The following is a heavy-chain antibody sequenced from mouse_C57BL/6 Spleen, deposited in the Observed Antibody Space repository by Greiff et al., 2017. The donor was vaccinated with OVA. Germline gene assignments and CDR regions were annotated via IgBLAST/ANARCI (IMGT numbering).Heavy chain of an antibody. CDR1: GFSLTSYG. D-gene: IGHD2-5*01. Sequence: VMLVESGPGLVQPSQSLSITCTVSGFSLTSYGVHWVRQSPGKGLEWLGVIWSGGSTDYNAAFISRLSISKDNSKSQVFFKMNSLQADDTAIYYCARTLYSNYVYFDYWGQGTTLTVSS. CDR3: ARTLYSNYVYFDY. V-gene: IGHV2-2*01. CDR2: IWSGGST. J-gene: IGHJ2*01.